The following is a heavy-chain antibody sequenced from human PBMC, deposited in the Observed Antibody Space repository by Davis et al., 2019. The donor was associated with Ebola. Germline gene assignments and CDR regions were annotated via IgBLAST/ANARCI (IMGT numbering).Heavy chain of an antibody. D-gene: IGHD4-17*01. CDR2: IYYSGST. CDR3: ARGGYGDYEYFQE. V-gene: IGHV4-59*01. J-gene: IGHJ1*01. CDR1: GGSISSYY. Sequence: MPGGSLRLSCTVSGGSISSYYWSWIRQPPGKGLEWIGYIYYSGSTNYNPSLKSRVTISVDMSKNQFSLKLSSVTAADTAVYYCARGGYGDYEYFQEWGQGTLVTVSS.